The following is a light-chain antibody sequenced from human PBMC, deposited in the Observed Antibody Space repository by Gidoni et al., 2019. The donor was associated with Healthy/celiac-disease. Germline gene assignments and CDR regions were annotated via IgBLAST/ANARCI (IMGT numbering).Light chain of an antibody. CDR2: DAS. CDR3: QQYDNLPT. V-gene: IGKV1-33*01. Sequence: DIQMTPSPSSLSASVGDRVTITCQASQDISNYLNWYQKKPGKAPKLLIYDASKLETGVPSRFSGSGSGTDFTFTISSLQPEDIATYYCQQYDNLPTFGPGTKVDIK. J-gene: IGKJ3*01. CDR1: QDISNY.